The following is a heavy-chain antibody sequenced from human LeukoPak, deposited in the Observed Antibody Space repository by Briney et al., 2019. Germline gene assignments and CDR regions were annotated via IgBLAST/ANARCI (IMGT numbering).Heavy chain of an antibody. V-gene: IGHV3-7*01. CDR2: IKQDGSEK. CDR3: AKDPLLGYDSSGYYPEYFQH. J-gene: IGHJ1*01. D-gene: IGHD3-22*01. Sequence: PGGSLRLSCAASGFTFSSYWMSWVRQAPGKGLEWVANIKQDGSEKYYVDSVKGRFTISRDNAKNSLYLQMNSLRVEDTAVYYCAKDPLLGYDSSGYYPEYFQHWGQGTLVTVSS. CDR1: GFTFSSYW.